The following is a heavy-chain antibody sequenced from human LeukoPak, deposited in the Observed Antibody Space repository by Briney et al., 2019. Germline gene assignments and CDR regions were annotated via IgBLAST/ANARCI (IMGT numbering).Heavy chain of an antibody. CDR2: ISGSGGST. Sequence: GGSLRLSCAASGFTFGSYAMSWVRQAPGKGLEWVSAISGSGGSTYYADSVKGRFTISRDNSKNTLYLQMNSLRAEDTAVYYCAKVGYYYDSSGYSLYFQHWGQGTLVTVSS. CDR1: GFTFGSYA. J-gene: IGHJ1*01. V-gene: IGHV3-23*01. D-gene: IGHD3-22*01. CDR3: AKVGYYYDSSGYSLYFQH.